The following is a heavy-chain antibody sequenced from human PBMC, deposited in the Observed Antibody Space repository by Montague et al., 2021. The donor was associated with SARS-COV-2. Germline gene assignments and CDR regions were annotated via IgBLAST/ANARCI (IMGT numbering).Heavy chain of an antibody. D-gene: IGHD5-12*01. Sequence: SETLSLTCTVSGGSISSSNYYWAWIRQPPGKGLEWIGIIYDSGSTYSNPSLKSRFTISVDTSKNHFSLKLSSVTAADTAVYYCARRGRKLLPVATTIGGFDIWGQGTMVTVSS. CDR3: ARRGRKLLPVATTIGGFDI. CDR2: IYDSGST. V-gene: IGHV4-39*02. CDR1: GGSISSSNYY. J-gene: IGHJ3*02.